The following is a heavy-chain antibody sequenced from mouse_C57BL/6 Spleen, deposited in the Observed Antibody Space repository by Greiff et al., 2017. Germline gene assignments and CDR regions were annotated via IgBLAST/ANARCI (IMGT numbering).Heavy chain of an antibody. CDR3: ARSEASWDLDY. CDR1: GYTFTNYY. V-gene: IGHV1-22*01. D-gene: IGHD4-1*01. Sequence: DVQLQQPGPELVKPGASVKMSCKASGYTFTNYYMHWVKQSHGKSLEWIGNINPSNGGSNYNQKFKGKATLTVNKSSSTAYMELRRLTSEDSAVEFCARSEASWDLDYWGQGTTLTVSS. CDR2: INPSNGGS. J-gene: IGHJ2*01.